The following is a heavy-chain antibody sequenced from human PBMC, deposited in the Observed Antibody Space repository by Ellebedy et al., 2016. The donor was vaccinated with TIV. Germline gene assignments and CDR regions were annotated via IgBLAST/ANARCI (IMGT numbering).Heavy chain of an antibody. CDR1: GASFYPNA. V-gene: IGHV4-34*01. Sequence: MPSETLSLTCAVYGASFYPNAWSCIRQAPGKGLEWIGEINDSANTKDNPSLKSRVTIAMDTSKNQFSLHLSSVTAADTAVYYCARVRSYFRYHFYFYMDVWGKGTTVTVSS. CDR2: INDSANT. J-gene: IGHJ6*03. D-gene: IGHD3-10*01. CDR3: ARVRSYFRYHFYFYMDV.